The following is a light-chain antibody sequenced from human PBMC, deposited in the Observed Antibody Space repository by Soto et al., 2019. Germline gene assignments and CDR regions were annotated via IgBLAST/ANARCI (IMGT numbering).Light chain of an antibody. J-gene: IGKJ1*01. CDR1: QSVRSNC. Sequence: EIVLTQSPGTLSLSPGERATLSCRASQSVRSNCLAWYQHKPGQAPRLLIYGTSSRATDIPDRFTGSGSGTDFTLTISRLEPEDFAVYSCQQYGRPPQTFGQGTKVAIK. V-gene: IGKV3-20*01. CDR2: GTS. CDR3: QQYGRPPQT.